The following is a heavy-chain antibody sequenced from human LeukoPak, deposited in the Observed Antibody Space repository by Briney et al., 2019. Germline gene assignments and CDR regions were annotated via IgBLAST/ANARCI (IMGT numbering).Heavy chain of an antibody. J-gene: IGHJ4*02. CDR3: ARGALYDDILTGIDY. D-gene: IGHD3-9*01. CDR1: GFTFSSYS. V-gene: IGHV3-21*01. CDR2: ISSSGSYI. Sequence: GGSLGLSCAVSGFTFSSYSMKWVRQAPGKGLEWVSSISSSGSYIYYADSVKGRFTISRDNGKNSMYLQMNSLRAEDTAVYYCARGALYDDILTGIDYWGQGTLVTVSP.